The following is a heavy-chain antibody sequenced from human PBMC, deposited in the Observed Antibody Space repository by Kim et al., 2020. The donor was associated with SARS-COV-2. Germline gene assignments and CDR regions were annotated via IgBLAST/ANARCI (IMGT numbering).Heavy chain of an antibody. V-gene: IGHV3-23*01. Sequence: GGSLRLSCAASGFTFSNYAMSWVRQAPGKGLEWVSAIVGGGRTYYADSVKGRFIISRDNSKNTLYLQMNSLRAEDTAVYYCAKDVHFDFWSGYYWDYWG. CDR3: AKDVHFDFWSGYYWDY. J-gene: IGHJ4*01. CDR2: IVGGGRT. CDR1: GFTFSNYA. D-gene: IGHD3-3*01.